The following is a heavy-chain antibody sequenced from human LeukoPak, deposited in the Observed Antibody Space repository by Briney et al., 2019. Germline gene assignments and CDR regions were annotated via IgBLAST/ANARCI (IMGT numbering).Heavy chain of an antibody. CDR3: ARHISSGGTYAHFDY. CDR2: IHYNGIT. J-gene: IGHJ4*02. V-gene: IGHV4-59*08. Sequence: SETLSLTCTVSGSMYNYYWSWIRQPPGKGLEWIGYIHYNGITNYSPSLKSRVAMSLDTSKNQVSLKLNSVSAADTAVYYCARHISSGGTYAHFDYWGQGTLVTVSS. CDR1: GSMYNYY. D-gene: IGHD1-26*01.